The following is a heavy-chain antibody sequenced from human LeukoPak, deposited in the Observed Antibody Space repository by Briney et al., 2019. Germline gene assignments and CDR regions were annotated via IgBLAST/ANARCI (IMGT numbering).Heavy chain of an antibody. CDR3: ARRLEGGYCSGNTCYSYYYMDV. D-gene: IGHD2-15*01. Sequence: SETLSLTCTVSGGSISSGDYYWSWIRQPPGKGLEWIGYIYYSGSTYYNPSLKSRVTILLDTSKNQFSLKLSSVTAADTAVYYCARRLEGGYCSGNTCYSYYYMDVWGKGTTVTVSS. V-gene: IGHV4-30-4*08. CDR1: GGSISSGDYY. J-gene: IGHJ6*03. CDR2: IYYSGST.